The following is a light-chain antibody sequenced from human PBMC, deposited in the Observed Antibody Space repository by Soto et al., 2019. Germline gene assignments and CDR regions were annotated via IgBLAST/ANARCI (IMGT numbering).Light chain of an antibody. CDR3: CLYAVTFYV. V-gene: IGLV2-11*01. Sequence: QSALTQPRSVSGSPGQSVTISCTGTSSDVGTYDFVPWYQQHPGKAPRLMIFDVSERPSGAPDRFSGSKSGNTASLTISGLQAEDEADYYCCLYAVTFYVFGTGTKVTVL. CDR2: DVS. CDR1: SSDVGTYDF. J-gene: IGLJ1*01.